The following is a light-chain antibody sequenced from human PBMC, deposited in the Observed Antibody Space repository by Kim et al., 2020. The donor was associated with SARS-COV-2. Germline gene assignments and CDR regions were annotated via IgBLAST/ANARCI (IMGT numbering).Light chain of an antibody. Sequence: ASVGGRVTITCRASQTIRSWLAWYQQSPGKAPKLLIYKASSLQRGVPSRFSGSGSGTEFTLTISSLRPDDFATYYCQQYNSYPWTFGQGTKVDIK. CDR2: KAS. CDR1: QTIRSW. CDR3: QQYNSYPWT. J-gene: IGKJ1*01. V-gene: IGKV1-5*03.